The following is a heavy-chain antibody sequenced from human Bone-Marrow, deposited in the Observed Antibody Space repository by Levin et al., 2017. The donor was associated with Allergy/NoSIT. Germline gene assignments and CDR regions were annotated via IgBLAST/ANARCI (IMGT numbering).Heavy chain of an antibody. CDR1: GYSFSNYW. D-gene: IGHD6-13*01. J-gene: IGHJ4*02. Sequence: KVGESLKISCKGSGYSFSNYWISWVRQMPGKGLEWMGRIDPSDSYTNYSPSFQGHVTISADKSISTAYLQWSSLKASDTAMYYCARLTYSSTWYFDYWGQGTLVTVSS. V-gene: IGHV5-10-1*01. CDR3: ARLTYSSTWYFDY. CDR2: IDPSDSYT.